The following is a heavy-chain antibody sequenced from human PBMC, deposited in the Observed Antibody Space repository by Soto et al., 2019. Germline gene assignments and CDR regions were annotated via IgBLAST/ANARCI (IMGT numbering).Heavy chain of an antibody. CDR1: GLRLSRYA. CDR2: HSSNGGST. V-gene: IGHV3-64D*06. CDR3: VKASSSWYRYYFDY. Sequence: AGSLCLSCSAEGLRLSRYAMQWVPQAPGEGQEYVLAHSSNGGSTYYADSVKGRFTISRDNSKTTLYLQMSSRRAEDTAVYYSVKASSSWYRYYFDYWGQGTPVTVSS. J-gene: IGHJ4*02. D-gene: IGHD6-13*01.